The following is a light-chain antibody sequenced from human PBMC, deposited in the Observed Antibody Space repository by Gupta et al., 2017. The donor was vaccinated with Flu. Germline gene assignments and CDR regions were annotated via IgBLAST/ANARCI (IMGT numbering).Light chain of an antibody. CDR3: QQYSQWPLT. V-gene: IGKV3-15*01. CDR1: QSVNNN. Sequence: ATLSLSPGERATLSCRASQSVNNNFLAWYQQKPGQAPRLLVSDASTRATGIPARFSGSGSGTYFTLTISSLQSEDFAVYYCQQYSQWPLTFGGGTRVEIK. J-gene: IGKJ4*01. CDR2: DAS.